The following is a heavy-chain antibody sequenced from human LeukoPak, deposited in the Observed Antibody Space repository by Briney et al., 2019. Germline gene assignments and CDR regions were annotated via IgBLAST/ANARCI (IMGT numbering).Heavy chain of an antibody. J-gene: IGHJ5*02. D-gene: IGHD2-2*02. CDR3: ARGEYCSSTSCYTNNWFDP. V-gene: IGHV4-34*01. CDR1: GGSFSGYY. CDR2: INHSGST. Sequence: SETLSLTCAVYGGSFSGYYWSWIRQPPGKGLEWIGEINHSGSTNYNPSLKSRVTISVDTSKNQFSLKLSSVTAADTAVYYCARGEYCSSTSCYTNNWFDPWGQGTLVTVSS.